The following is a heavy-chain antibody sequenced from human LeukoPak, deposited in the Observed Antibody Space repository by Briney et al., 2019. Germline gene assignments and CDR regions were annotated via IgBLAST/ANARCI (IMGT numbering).Heavy chain of an antibody. CDR1: GGSISSYY. Sequence: SETLSLTCTVSGGSISSYYWSWIRQPPGKGLEWIGYIYYSGNTKYNPSLESRVTISLDTPKNQFSLKLSFVTAADTAMYYCARQRGGSYYGDTYYFDYWGQGTLVTVSS. V-gene: IGHV4-59*08. CDR3: ARQRGGSYYGDTYYFDY. CDR2: IYYSGNT. D-gene: IGHD1-26*01. J-gene: IGHJ4*02.